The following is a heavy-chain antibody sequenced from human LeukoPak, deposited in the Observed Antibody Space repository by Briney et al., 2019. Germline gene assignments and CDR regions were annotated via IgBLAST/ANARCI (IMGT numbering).Heavy chain of an antibody. V-gene: IGHV4-30-4*01. Sequence: SQTLSLTCTVSGGSISSGDYYWSWIRQPPGKGLEWIGYIYYSGSTYYNPSLKSRVIISVDTSKNQFSLKLSSVTAADTAVYYCARSPQRYYYDSSGYYFIDYWGQGTRVTVSS. D-gene: IGHD3-22*01. CDR1: GGSISSGDYY. CDR3: ARSPQRYYYDSSGYYFIDY. CDR2: IYYSGST. J-gene: IGHJ4*02.